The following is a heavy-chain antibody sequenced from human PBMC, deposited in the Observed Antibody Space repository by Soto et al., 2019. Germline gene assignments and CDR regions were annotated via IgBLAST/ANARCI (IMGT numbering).Heavy chain of an antibody. CDR3: TRVCYDILTGYPTPAFDI. V-gene: IGHV3-49*03. J-gene: IGHJ3*02. D-gene: IGHD3-9*01. CDR1: GFTFGDYA. Sequence: GGSLRLFCTASGFTFGDYAMSWFRQAPGKGLGGGGCIRSKGYGGTIGYAAAGKGRFTISRHDSKSIAYLQMNSLKPEDTAVYYCTRVCYDILTGYPTPAFDIWGQGTMVTVSS. CDR2: IRSKGYGGTI.